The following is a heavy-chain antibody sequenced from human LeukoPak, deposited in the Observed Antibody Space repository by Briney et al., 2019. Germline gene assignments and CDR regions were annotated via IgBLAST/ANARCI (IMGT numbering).Heavy chain of an antibody. Sequence: GGSLRLSCAASGFTFSTCAINWVRQAPGKGLEWVSAISGSGSKTFYADSVKGRFTISRDNPKNTLYPQINSLRPEDTAVYYCVKEPRGYSFSFDIWGQGTMVTVSS. CDR1: GFTFSTCA. CDR3: VKEPRGYSFSFDI. V-gene: IGHV3-23*01. CDR2: ISGSGSKT. J-gene: IGHJ3*02. D-gene: IGHD5-18*01.